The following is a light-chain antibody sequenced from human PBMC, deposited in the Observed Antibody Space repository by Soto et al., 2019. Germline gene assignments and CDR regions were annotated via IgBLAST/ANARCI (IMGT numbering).Light chain of an antibody. CDR3: SSYTSSSAVV. CDR1: SSDVGGYKY. CDR2: DVS. V-gene: IGLV2-14*03. Sequence: QSVLTQPASVSGSPGQSITISCSGASSDVGGYKYVSWYQQHPGKAPKLTIYDVSNRPSGVSNRFSGSKSGNTASLTISGLQAEDEADYYCSSYTSSSAVVFGGGTKLTVL. J-gene: IGLJ2*01.